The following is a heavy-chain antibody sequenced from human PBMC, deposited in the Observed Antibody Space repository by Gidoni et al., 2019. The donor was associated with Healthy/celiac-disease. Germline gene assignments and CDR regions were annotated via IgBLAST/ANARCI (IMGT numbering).Heavy chain of an antibody. V-gene: IGHV5-51*01. Sequence: EVQLVQSGAEVKKPGESLKISCKGSGYSFTSYWIGWVRQMHGKGLEWMGIIYPGDSDTRYSPSFQGQVTISADKSISTAYLQWSSLKASDTAMYYCARHPHTLYQLPDGWFDPWGQGTLVTVSS. CDR3: ARHPHTLYQLPDGWFDP. J-gene: IGHJ5*02. CDR1: GYSFTSYW. D-gene: IGHD2-2*01. CDR2: IYPGDSDT.